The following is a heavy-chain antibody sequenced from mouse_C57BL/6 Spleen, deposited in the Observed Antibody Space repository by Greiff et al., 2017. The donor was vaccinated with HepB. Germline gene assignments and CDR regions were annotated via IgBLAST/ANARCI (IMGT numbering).Heavy chain of an antibody. CDR3: GRSEGGGDLFGY. CDR2: IYPGSGST. Sequence: QVQLQQPGAELVKPGASVKMSCKASGYTFTSYWITWVKQRPGQGLEWIGDIYPGSGSTNYNEKFKSKATLTVDTSSSTAYMQLSSLTSEDSAVYYCGRSEGGGDLFGYWGQGTTLTVSS. D-gene: IGHD1-1*02. J-gene: IGHJ2*01. V-gene: IGHV1-55*01. CDR1: GYTFTSYW.